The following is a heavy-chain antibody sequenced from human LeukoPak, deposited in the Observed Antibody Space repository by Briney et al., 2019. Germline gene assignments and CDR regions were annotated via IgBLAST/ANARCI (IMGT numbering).Heavy chain of an antibody. CDR3: ATYYTIFDPFDY. Sequence: PSETLSLTCTVSGYSISSGYYWGWIRQPPGKGLEWIRSTYHSGSTHFNPSLKSLVTISVDTSKNQFSLKLSSVTAADTAVYHCATYYTIFDPFDYWGQGTLVTVSS. CDR2: TYHSGST. V-gene: IGHV4-38-2*02. CDR1: GYSISSGYY. D-gene: IGHD3-3*01. J-gene: IGHJ4*02.